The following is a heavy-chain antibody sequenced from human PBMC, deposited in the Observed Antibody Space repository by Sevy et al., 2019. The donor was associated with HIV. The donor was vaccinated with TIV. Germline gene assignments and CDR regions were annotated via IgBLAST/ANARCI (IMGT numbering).Heavy chain of an antibody. V-gene: IGHV1-2*06. CDR3: ARDQGISSSSCDY. D-gene: IGHD6-6*01. CDR1: GYTFTDYY. J-gene: IGHJ4*02. CDR2: INPNSGGT. Sequence: ASLKVSCKASGYTFTDYYMHWVRQAPGQGLEWMGRINPNSGGTNYAQKFQGRVTMTRDTSISTAYMELSRLRSDDTAVYYCARDQGISSSSCDYWGQGTLVTVSS.